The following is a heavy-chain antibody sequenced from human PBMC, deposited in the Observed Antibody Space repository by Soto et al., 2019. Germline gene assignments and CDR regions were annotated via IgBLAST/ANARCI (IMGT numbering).Heavy chain of an antibody. CDR1: GFTFSSYS. J-gene: IGHJ3*02. CDR3: ARDPPVAGTWGAFDI. Sequence: GGSLRLSCAASGFTFSSYSMNWVRQAPGKGLEWVSSISSSSSYIYYADSVKGRFTISRDNAKNSLYLQMNSLRAEDTAVYYCARDPPVAGTWGAFDIWGQGTMVTVSS. V-gene: IGHV3-21*01. CDR2: ISSSSSYI. D-gene: IGHD6-19*01.